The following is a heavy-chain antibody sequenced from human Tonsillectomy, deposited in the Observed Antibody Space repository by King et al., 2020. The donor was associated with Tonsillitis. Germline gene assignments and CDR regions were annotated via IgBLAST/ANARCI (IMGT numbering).Heavy chain of an antibody. CDR3: ARDRDGSGWYELGY. CDR2: IKKDGSDK. J-gene: IGHJ4*02. V-gene: IGHV3-7*03. D-gene: IGHD6-19*01. Sequence: VQLVESGGGLVQPGGSLRLSCAASGFTFSSCWMTWVRQAPGKGLEWVATIKKDGSDKYYVDSVKGRFTISRDNAKNSLYLQMNSLRAEDTALYYCARDRDGSGWYELGYWGQGTLVTVSS. CDR1: GFTFSSCW.